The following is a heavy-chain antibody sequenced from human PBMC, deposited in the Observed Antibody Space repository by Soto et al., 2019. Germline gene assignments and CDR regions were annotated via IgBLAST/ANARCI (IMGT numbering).Heavy chain of an antibody. CDR2: IDPTDSFT. V-gene: IGHV5-10-1*01. J-gene: IGHJ3*01. CDR3: ARPASGGSRDAFDV. Sequence: ESLKISCKASGYKFTTFWLNWVRQTPGKGLEWLGRIDPTDSFTNYSPPFEGHVTISVDRSISTAYLQWNSLQASDTAIYYCARPASGGSRDAFDVWGQGTTVTVSS. D-gene: IGHD2-15*01. CDR1: GYKFTTFW.